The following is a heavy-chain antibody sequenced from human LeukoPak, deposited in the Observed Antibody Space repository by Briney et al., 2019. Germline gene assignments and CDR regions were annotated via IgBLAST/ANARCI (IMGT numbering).Heavy chain of an antibody. CDR1: GFTFSSYA. CDR3: ARGAGYFQH. J-gene: IGHJ1*01. V-gene: IGHV3-64*01. CDR2: ISSNGGST. Sequence: GGSLRLSCAASGFTFSSYAMHWVRQAPGKGLEYVSAISSNGGSTYYANSVKGRFTISRDKSKNTLYLQMGSLRAEDMAVYYCARGAGYFQHWGQGTLVTVSS.